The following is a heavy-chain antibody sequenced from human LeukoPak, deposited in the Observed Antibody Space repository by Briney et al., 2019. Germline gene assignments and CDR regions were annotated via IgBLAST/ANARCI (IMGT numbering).Heavy chain of an antibody. J-gene: IGHJ4*02. CDR1: GFTFSSYA. CDR2: INSDGSST. Sequence: PGGSLRLSCAASGFTFSSYAMSWVRQAPGKGLVWVSRINSDGSSTSYADSVKGRFTISRDNAKNTLYLQMNSLRAEDTAVYYCARDDAMITFGGVIHHKKPFDYWGQGTLVTVSS. V-gene: IGHV3-74*01. CDR3: ARDDAMITFGGVIHHKKPFDY. D-gene: IGHD3-16*02.